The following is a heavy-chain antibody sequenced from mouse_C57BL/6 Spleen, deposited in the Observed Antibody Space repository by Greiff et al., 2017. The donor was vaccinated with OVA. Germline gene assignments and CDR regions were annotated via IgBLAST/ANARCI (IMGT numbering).Heavy chain of an antibody. V-gene: IGHV3-6*01. J-gene: IGHJ4*01. Sequence: EVQLQESGPGLVKPSQSLSLTCSVTGYSITSGYYWNWIRQFPGNKLEWMGYISYDGSNNYNPSLKNRISITRDTSKNQFFLKLNAVTTEDTATYYCARESWGAMDYWGQGTSVTVSS. CDR2: ISYDGSN. CDR3: ARESWGAMDY. CDR1: GYSITSGYY. D-gene: IGHD4-1*01.